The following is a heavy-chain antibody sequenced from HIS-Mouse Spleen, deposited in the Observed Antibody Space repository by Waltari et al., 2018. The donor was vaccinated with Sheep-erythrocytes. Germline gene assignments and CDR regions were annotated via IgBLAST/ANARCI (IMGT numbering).Heavy chain of an antibody. V-gene: IGHV1-69*04. Sequence: QVQLVQSGAEVKKPGSSVKVSCKASGGTFSSYAISWVRQAPGQGLEWMGRIIPSIGIANYAQKFQGRVTITADKSTSTAYMELSSLRSEDTAVYYCAQTGATTPHFDYWGQGTLVTVSS. CDR3: AQTGATTPHFDY. J-gene: IGHJ4*02. CDR2: IIPSIGIA. CDR1: GGTFSSYA. D-gene: IGHD1-26*01.